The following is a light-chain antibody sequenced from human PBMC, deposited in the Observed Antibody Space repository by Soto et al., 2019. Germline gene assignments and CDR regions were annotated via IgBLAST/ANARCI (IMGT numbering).Light chain of an antibody. CDR1: QSINSY. CDR3: RQSFSTRLIT. CDR2: AAS. J-gene: IGKJ5*01. V-gene: IGKV1-39*01. Sequence: DIQMTQSPSSLSASIGDGVTITCRASQSINSYLNWYQQKPGKAPKLLISAASTLQSGVPSRFSGGRSWTNFTLTISSLQPEDFAAYYCRQSFSTRLITFGQGTRLEIK.